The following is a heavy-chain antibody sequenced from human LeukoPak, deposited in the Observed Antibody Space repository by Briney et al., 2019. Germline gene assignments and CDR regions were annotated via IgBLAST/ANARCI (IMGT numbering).Heavy chain of an antibody. Sequence: PGGSLRLSCAASGFSFDDYGMSWVRQAPGKGLEWVSGINWNGGSTGYADSVKGRFTISRDNAKNSLYLQMNSLRVEDTAVYYCAREGDLDFDYWGQGTLVTVSS. D-gene: IGHD2-21*02. J-gene: IGHJ4*02. CDR1: GFSFDDYG. V-gene: IGHV3-20*04. CDR2: INWNGGST. CDR3: AREGDLDFDY.